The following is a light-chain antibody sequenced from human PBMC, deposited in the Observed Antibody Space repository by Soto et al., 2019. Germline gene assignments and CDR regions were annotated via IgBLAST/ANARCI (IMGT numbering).Light chain of an antibody. CDR2: QNS. CDR3: QAWDSNTAI. J-gene: IGLJ2*01. V-gene: IGLV3-1*01. CDR1: KLGDKF. Sequence: SYELTQPPSVSVSPGQTASIACSGDKLGDKFTSWYQQRPGQSPLMVIYQNSRRPSGIPERFSGSNSGNTATLTISGTQGMDEADYYCQAWDSNTAIFGGGTKLTVL.